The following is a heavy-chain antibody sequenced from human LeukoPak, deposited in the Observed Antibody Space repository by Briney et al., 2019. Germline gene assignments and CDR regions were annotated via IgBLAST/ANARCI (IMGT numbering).Heavy chain of an antibody. CDR3: AKGRTAVAGVYFFDN. J-gene: IGHJ4*02. D-gene: IGHD6-19*01. V-gene: IGHV3-23*01. CDR1: GFTFSNYA. CDR2: ISGSGIST. Sequence: GGSLRLTCEASGFTFSNYAMTWVRQAPGKGLEWVSAISGSGISTYYTDSVKGRFTISRDNSKNTLYLQMNSLRAEDTALYHCAKGRTAVAGVYFFDNWGQGTLVAVSS.